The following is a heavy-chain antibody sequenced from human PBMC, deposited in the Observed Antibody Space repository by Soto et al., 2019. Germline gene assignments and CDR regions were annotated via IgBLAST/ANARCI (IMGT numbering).Heavy chain of an antibody. CDR3: ARGPRYCIITTCFSGVTWFDP. CDR2: ISSYNGNT. V-gene: IGHV1-18*04. D-gene: IGHD2-2*01. J-gene: IGHJ5*02. CDR1: GYIFTSYG. Sequence: QVQLVQSGAEVKKPGASVKVSCKASGYIFTSYGISWVRQAPGQGLEWMGWISSYNGNTKYAQEVQGRVTMPTDTSTSTTYMELRSLRSDDAAVYYCARGPRYCIITTCFSGVTWFDPWGQGTLVTVSS.